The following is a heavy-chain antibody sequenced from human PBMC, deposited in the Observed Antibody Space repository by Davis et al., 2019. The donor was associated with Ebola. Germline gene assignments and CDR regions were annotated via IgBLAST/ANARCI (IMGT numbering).Heavy chain of an antibody. CDR3: ARDISFRSSGWYDFDY. J-gene: IGHJ4*02. CDR2: IYTSGST. CDR1: GGSISSYY. D-gene: IGHD6-19*01. V-gene: IGHV4-4*07. Sequence: PSETLSLTCTVSGGSISSYYWSWIRQPAGKGLEWIGRIYTSGSTNYNPSLKSRVTMSVDTSKNQFSLKLSSVTAADTAVYYCARDISFRSSGWYDFDYWGQGTLVTVSS.